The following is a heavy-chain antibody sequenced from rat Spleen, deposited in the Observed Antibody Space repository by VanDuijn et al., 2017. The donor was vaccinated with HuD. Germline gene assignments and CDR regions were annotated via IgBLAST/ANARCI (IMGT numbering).Heavy chain of an antibody. CDR1: GFTFSDYA. Sequence: EVQLVESGGGLVQPGRSLKFSCAASGFTFSDYAMAWVRQAPKKGLEWVATIIYDGSSTYDRDSVKGRFTISRDNAKSTLYLQMDSLRSEDTATYYCARHLSLGGYFDFWGPGTMVTVSS. CDR3: ARHLSLGGYFDF. V-gene: IGHV5-17*01. J-gene: IGHJ1*01. CDR2: IIYDGSST. D-gene: IGHD3-8*01.